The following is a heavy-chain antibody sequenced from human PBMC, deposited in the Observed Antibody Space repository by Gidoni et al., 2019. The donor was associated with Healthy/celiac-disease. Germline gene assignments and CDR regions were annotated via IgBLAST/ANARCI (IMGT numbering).Heavy chain of an antibody. J-gene: IGHJ4*02. Sequence: QMQLVQSGPEVKKPGTSVKVSCKASGFTFTSSAVQWVRQARGQRLEWIGWIVVGSGNTNYAQKCQERVTITRDMSTSTAYMELSSLRSEDTAVYYCAAESGGSLGSDYWGQGTLVTVSS. CDR3: AAESGGSLGSDY. CDR2: IVVGSGNT. D-gene: IGHD1-26*01. CDR1: GFTFTSSA. V-gene: IGHV1-58*01.